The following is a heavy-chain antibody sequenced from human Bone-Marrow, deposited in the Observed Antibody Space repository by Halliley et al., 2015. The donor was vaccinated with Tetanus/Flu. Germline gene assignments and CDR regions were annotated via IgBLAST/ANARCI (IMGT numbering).Heavy chain of an antibody. CDR3: ARDTYFLDASGYYDS. D-gene: IGHD3-22*01. CDR2: IHPNGDT. V-gene: IGHV4-61*03. Sequence: GYIHPNGDTNYSPSLKSRVPMSIDTFKNHFSLKLASVAAADSAVYYCARDTYFLDASGYYDSWGQGIQVTVPS. J-gene: IGHJ5*01.